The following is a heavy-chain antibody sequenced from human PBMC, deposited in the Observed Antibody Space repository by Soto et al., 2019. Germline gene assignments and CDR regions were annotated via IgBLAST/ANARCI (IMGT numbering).Heavy chain of an antibody. V-gene: IGHV3-30-3*01. D-gene: IGHD3-22*01. CDR2: ISYDGSNK. CDR3: ARDLGYYYDSSGYCDY. J-gene: IGHJ4*02. CDR1: GFTFSSYA. Sequence: GSLRLSCSASGFTFSSYAMHWVRQAPGKGLEWVAAISYDGSNKYYADSVKGRFTISRDNSKNTLYLQMNSLRAEDTAVYYCARDLGYYYDSSGYCDYWGQGTLVTVS.